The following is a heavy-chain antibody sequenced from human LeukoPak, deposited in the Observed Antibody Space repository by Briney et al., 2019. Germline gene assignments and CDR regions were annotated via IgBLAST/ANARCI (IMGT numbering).Heavy chain of an antibody. CDR2: INPNSGGT. V-gene: IGHV1-2*02. J-gene: IGHJ5*02. CDR3: ARDLSKDCSSTSCYVTHNWFDP. D-gene: IGHD2-2*01. CDR1: GYTFTGYY. Sequence: GASVKVSCKASGYTFTGYYMHWVRQAPGQGLEWMGWINPNSGGTNYEQKFQGSVTMTRDTSISTAYMELSRLRSDDTAVYYCARDLSKDCSSTSCYVTHNWFDPWGQGTLVTVSS.